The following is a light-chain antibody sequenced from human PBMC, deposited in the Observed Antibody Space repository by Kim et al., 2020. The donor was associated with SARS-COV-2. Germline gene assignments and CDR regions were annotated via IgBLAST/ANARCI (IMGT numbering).Light chain of an antibody. J-gene: IGKJ1*01. CDR2: RTS. Sequence: ASVGASVNITGPATQRISTWLAWYQQRPGKAPNLLINRTSTLESGVPSTFSGSGSGTEFTLTISSLQPEDSATYYSQQYNSFPATFGQGTKVDIK. CDR1: QRISTW. V-gene: IGKV1-5*03. CDR3: QQYNSFPAT.